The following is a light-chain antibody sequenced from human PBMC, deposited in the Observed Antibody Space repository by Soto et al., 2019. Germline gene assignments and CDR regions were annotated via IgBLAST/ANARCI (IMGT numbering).Light chain of an antibody. Sequence: IQMTQSPSSLSASVGDRLSITCRASQVITNDLGWYQQKPGKAPKRLIYAASTLQSGVPSRFSGSGSGTEFTLTISSLQPEDVATYYCLQINTYPWTLGQGTKVDIK. CDR3: LQINTYPWT. V-gene: IGKV1-17*01. CDR1: QVITND. CDR2: AAS. J-gene: IGKJ1*01.